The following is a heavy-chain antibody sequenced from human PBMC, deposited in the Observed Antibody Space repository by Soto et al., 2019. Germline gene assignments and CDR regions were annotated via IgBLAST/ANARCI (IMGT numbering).Heavy chain of an antibody. V-gene: IGHV3-21*01. CDR2: ISSSSSYI. CDR1: GFTFSSYS. CDR3: ARDYDDSSGYPSWFDP. Sequence: PGGSLRLSCAASGFTFSSYSMNWVRQAPGKGLEWVSSISSSSSYIYYADSVKGRFTISRDNAKNSLYLQMNSLRAEDTAVYYCARDYDDSSGYPSWFDPWGQGTLVTVSS. D-gene: IGHD3-22*01. J-gene: IGHJ5*02.